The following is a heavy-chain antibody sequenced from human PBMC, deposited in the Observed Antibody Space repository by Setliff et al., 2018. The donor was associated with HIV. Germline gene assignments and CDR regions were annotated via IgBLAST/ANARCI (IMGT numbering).Heavy chain of an antibody. CDR3: ARGGRSLAAQTWFDP. CDR2: TFYTGST. CDR1: GGSNSGSSDY. J-gene: IGHJ5*02. V-gene: IGHV4-39*01. D-gene: IGHD6-6*01. Sequence: SETLSLTCTVSGGSNSGSSDYWGWLRQPPGKGLEWIGRTFYTGSTYYNPSLKGRVTVSVDTSKNQFSLKLTSVTAADTAVYYCARGGRSLAAQTWFDPWGQGTLVTVSS.